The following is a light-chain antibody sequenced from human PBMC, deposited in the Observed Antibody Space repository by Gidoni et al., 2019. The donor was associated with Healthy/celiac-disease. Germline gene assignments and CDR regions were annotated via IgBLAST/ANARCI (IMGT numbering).Light chain of an antibody. CDR2: KAS. J-gene: IGKJ2*01. CDR1: QSMSSW. CDR3: QQYNSYWGT. Sequence: DIQLTQSPSTLSASVGDRVTITCRASQSMSSWLAWYQQKPGKAPKLLIYKASSLESGVPSRFSGSGSGTEFTLTISSLQPDDFATYYCQQYNSYWGTFGQGTKLEIK. V-gene: IGKV1-5*03.